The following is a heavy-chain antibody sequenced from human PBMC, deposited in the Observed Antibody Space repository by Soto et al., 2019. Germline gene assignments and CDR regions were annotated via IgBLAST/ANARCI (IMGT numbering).Heavy chain of an antibody. CDR2: ISSSGSTI. D-gene: IGHD6-13*01. J-gene: IGHJ6*02. CDR1: GFTFSGYE. Sequence: GGSLRLSCPASGFTFSGYEMNWVRQSPGEGLEWVSYISSSGSTIYYADSVKGRFTISRDNAKNSLYLQMNSLRAEDTAVYYCARIGYSSSWNYYYYYGMDVWGQGTTVTVSS. CDR3: ARIGYSSSWNYYYYYGMDV. V-gene: IGHV3-48*03.